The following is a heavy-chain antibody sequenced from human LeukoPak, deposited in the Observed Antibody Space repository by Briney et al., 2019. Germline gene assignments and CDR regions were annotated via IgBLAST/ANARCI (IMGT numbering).Heavy chain of an antibody. CDR1: GFTVSSNY. J-gene: IGHJ3*02. CDR2: IYSGGST. D-gene: IGHD3-22*01. V-gene: IGHV3-53*01. Sequence: GGSLRLSCAASGFTVSSNYMSWVRQAPGKGLEWVSVIYSGGSTYYADSVKGRFTISRDNSKNTLYLQMNSLRAEDMAVYYCARDYDSSGYSHDAFDIWGQGTMVTVSS. CDR3: ARDYDSSGYSHDAFDI.